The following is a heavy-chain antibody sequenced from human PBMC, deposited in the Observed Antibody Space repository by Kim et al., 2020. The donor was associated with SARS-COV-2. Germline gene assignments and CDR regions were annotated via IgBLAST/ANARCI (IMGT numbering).Heavy chain of an antibody. Sequence: ASVKVSCKASGYTFTGYYMHWVRQAPGQGLEWMGRINPNSGGTNYAQKFQGRVTMTRDTSISTAYMELSRLRSDDTAVYYCARAGQYYYDSSGYQSSYWYFDLWGRGTLVTDS. CDR2: INPNSGGT. J-gene: IGHJ2*01. V-gene: IGHV1-2*06. D-gene: IGHD3-22*01. CDR1: GYTFTGYY. CDR3: ARAGQYYYDSSGYQSSYWYFDL.